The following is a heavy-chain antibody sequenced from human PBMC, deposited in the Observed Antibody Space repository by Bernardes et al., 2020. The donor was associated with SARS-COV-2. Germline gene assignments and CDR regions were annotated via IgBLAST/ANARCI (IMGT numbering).Heavy chain of an antibody. J-gene: IGHJ4*02. V-gene: IGHV3-74*01. Sequence: GGSLRLSCAASGFTFSSYWMHWVRQAPGKGLMWVSRINGDGSTTTYADSVKGRFTISRDNTKNTLYLEMNSLRVEDTGIYYCVRGPSDGHGRFEYWGLGTLGTVSS. CDR2: INGDGSTT. CDR1: GFTFSSYW. CDR3: VRGPSDGHGRFEY.